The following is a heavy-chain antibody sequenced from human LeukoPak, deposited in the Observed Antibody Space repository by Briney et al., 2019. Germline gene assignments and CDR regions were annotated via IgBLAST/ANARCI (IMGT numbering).Heavy chain of an antibody. J-gene: IGHJ4*02. CDR1: GDSINSLDL. Sequence: PSGTLSLTCTVSGDSINSLDLWSWVRQPPGKGLEWIGEMYLSGTTHSNPSVKSRVTISIDKSKNQFSLRLSSVTAADTALYYCAYSGSYGHLGYWGQGIRVTVSS. CDR3: AYSGSYGHLGY. D-gene: IGHD1-26*01. V-gene: IGHV4-4*02. CDR2: MYLSGTT.